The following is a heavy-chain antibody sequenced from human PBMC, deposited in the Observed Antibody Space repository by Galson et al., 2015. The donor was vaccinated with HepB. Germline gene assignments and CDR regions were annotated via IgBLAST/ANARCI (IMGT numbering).Heavy chain of an antibody. J-gene: IGHJ4*02. CDR1: GFTFSSYA. Sequence: SLRLSCAASGFTFSSYAMHWVRQAPGKGLEWVAVISYDGSNKYYADSVKGRFTISRDNSKNTLYLQMNSLRAEDTAVYYCARDRTGVPFDYWGQGTLVTVSS. CDR3: ARDRTGVPFDY. D-gene: IGHD3-10*01. CDR2: ISYDGSNK. V-gene: IGHV3-30-3*01.